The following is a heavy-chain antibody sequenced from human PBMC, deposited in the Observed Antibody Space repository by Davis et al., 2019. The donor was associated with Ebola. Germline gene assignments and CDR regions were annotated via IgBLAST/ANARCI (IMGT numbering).Heavy chain of an antibody. CDR3: ARWKIGHEYIDY. Sequence: GESLKISCAASGFTFSSYAMCWVRQAPGQGLEWVSGIYGSGRTFYYTDSVKGRFTVSRDIFKNTLDLQMNSLRVEDTALYYCARWKIGHEYIDYWGQGTLVTVSS. CDR1: GFTFSSYA. J-gene: IGHJ4*02. CDR2: IYGSGRTF. D-gene: IGHD1-1*01. V-gene: IGHV3-23*05.